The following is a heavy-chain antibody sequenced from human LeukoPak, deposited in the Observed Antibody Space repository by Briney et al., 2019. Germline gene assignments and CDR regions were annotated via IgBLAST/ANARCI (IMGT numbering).Heavy chain of an antibody. CDR1: GFTFSSYS. Sequence: GSLRLSCAASGFTFSSYSLNWVRQAPGKGLEWVSYISSSSSTIYYADSVKGRFTISRDNAKNSLYLQMNSLRAEDTALYYCARVGDCSSNSCYTEFDYWGQGTLVIVSS. CDR2: ISSSSSTI. J-gene: IGHJ4*02. D-gene: IGHD2-2*02. V-gene: IGHV3-48*01. CDR3: ARVGDCSSNSCYTEFDY.